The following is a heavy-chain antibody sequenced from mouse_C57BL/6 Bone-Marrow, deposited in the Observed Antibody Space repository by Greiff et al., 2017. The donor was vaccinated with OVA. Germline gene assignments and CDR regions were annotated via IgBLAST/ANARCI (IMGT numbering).Heavy chain of an antibody. D-gene: IGHD2-5*01. CDR3: ARGAYYSIPYAMDY. CDR1: GYTFTSYG. Sequence: QVHVKQSGAELARPGASVKLSCKASGYTFTSYGISWVKQRTGQGLEWIGEIYPRSGNTYYNGKFKGKATLTAEKSSSTAYMQFSSLTSEDSAIYYCARGAYYSIPYAMDYWGQGTSVTVSS. J-gene: IGHJ4*01. V-gene: IGHV1-81*01. CDR2: IYPRSGNT.